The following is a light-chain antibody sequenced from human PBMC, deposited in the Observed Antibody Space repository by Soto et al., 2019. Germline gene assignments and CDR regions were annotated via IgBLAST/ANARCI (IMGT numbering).Light chain of an antibody. Sequence: EIVLTQSPATLSLSPGERATLSCRASQSVSYYLGWYQQKPGQTPRLRIYDASNRATGIPPRFSGSGSGTDFTLTISSLEPEDFAVYYCQQRSNRPTFGGGTKVEIK. CDR2: DAS. J-gene: IGKJ4*01. CDR3: QQRSNRPT. CDR1: QSVSYY. V-gene: IGKV3-11*01.